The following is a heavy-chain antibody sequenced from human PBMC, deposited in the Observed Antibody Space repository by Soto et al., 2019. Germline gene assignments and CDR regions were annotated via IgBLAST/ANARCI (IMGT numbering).Heavy chain of an antibody. V-gene: IGHV3-48*02. D-gene: IGHD3-3*01. CDR3: ARDTQDDFWSGYYRDY. CDR2: ISSSSTI. Sequence: EVQLVESGGGLVQPGGSLRLSCAASGFTFSSYSMNWVRQAPGKGLEWVSYISSSSTIYYADSVKGRFTISRDNAKNSLYLQMNSLRDEDTAVYYCARDTQDDFWSGYYRDYWGQETLVTVSS. CDR1: GFTFSSYS. J-gene: IGHJ4*02.